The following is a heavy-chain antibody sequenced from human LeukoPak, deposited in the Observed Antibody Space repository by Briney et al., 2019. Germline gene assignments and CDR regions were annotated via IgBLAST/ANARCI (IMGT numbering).Heavy chain of an antibody. Sequence: SETLSLTCTVSGGSISSYHWSWIRQPPGKGLECIGYVYYSGSANYNPSLKSRVTISVDKSKNQFSLKLSSVTAADTAVYYCARVGYGDYGGLDYWGQGTLVTVSS. J-gene: IGHJ4*02. CDR2: VYYSGSA. D-gene: IGHD4-17*01. V-gene: IGHV4-59*12. CDR1: GGSISSYH. CDR3: ARVGYGDYGGLDY.